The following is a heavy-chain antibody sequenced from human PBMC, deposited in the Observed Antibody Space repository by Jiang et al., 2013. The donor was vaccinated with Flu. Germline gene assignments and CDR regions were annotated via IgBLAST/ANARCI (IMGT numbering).Heavy chain of an antibody. V-gene: IGHV1-69*04. CDR2: IIPILGIA. J-gene: IGHJ4*02. D-gene: IGHD3-16*02. CDR3: ARVDDYDYVWGSYRYDY. Sequence: GAEVKKPGSSVKVSCKASGGTFSSYAISWVRQAPGQGLEWMGRIIPILGIANYAQKFQGRVTITADKSTSTAYMELSSLRSEDTAVYYCARVDDYDYVWGSYRYDYWGQGTLVTVSS. CDR1: GGTFSSYA.